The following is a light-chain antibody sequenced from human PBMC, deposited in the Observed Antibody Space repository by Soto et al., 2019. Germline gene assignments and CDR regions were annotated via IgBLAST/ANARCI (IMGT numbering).Light chain of an antibody. J-gene: IGLJ3*02. Sequence: SYELIQPPSVSVAPGKTARITCGGNNIGSESVHWYQQKPGQAPVLVISYDSDRPSGIPERFSGSNSGNTATLTISGVEAGDEADYYCQVWDSSSDHRVFGGGTQLTVL. CDR3: QVWDSSSDHRV. CDR2: YDS. CDR1: NIGSES. V-gene: IGLV3-21*04.